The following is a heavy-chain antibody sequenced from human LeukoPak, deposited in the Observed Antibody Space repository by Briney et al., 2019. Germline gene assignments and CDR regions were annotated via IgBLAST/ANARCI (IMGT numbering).Heavy chain of an antibody. J-gene: IGHJ4*02. CDR2: INPNSGGT. CDR3: ATSGSPPGIAAAGTLL. Sequence: ASVKVSCKASGYTFTAYYMHWVRQAPGQGPEWMGWINPNSGGTGFAQNFQGRVTMTRDTSISTAYMELRRLTSDDTAVYYCATSGSPPGIAAAGTLLWGQETRSPSPQ. CDR1: GYTFTAYY. D-gene: IGHD6-13*01. V-gene: IGHV1-2*02.